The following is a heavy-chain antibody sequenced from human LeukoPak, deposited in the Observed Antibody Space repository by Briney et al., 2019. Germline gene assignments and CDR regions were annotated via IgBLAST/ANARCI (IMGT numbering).Heavy chain of an antibody. Sequence: SETLSLTCTVSGGSINSNSYYWSWIRQPPGKGLEWIGYIYYSGSTNYNPSLKSRVTISVDTSKNQFSLKLSSVTAADTAVYYCARKSVVVPAVRPYYYYYYMDVWGKGTTVTVSS. CDR2: IYYSGST. CDR1: GGSINSNSYY. CDR3: ARKSVVVPAVRPYYYYYYMDV. D-gene: IGHD2-2*01. V-gene: IGHV4-61*01. J-gene: IGHJ6*03.